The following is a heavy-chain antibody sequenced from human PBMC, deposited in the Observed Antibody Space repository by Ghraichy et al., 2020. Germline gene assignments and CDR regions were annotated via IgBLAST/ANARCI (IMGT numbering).Heavy chain of an antibody. CDR1: GTSSSHYY. D-gene: IGHD3-3*01. CDR3: ARMRALFGVASDFDY. CDR2: MYYNGNT. V-gene: IGHV4-59*01. Sequence: SETLSLNCTVSGTSSSHYYWSWIRQPPGKGLEWIGNMYYNGNTNYNPSLKSRVTISLDMSKNQFSLKLSSMTAADTAVYYCARMRALFGVASDFDYWGQGTLVTVSS. J-gene: IGHJ4*02.